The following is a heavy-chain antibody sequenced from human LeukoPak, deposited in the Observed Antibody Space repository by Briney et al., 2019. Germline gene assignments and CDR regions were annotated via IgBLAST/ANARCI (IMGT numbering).Heavy chain of an antibody. D-gene: IGHD2-2*01. V-gene: IGHV5-51*01. J-gene: IGHJ3*02. CDR1: GYSFTSYW. Sequence: GESLKISCRVSGYSFTSYWIGWVRQMPGKGLEWMGIIYPGDSDTMYSPSFQGQGTISVDKSISTAYLQWSSLKASDTAMYYCARRFCSSSSCSGGDAFDIWGQGTMVTVSS. CDR2: IYPGDSDT. CDR3: ARRFCSSSSCSGGDAFDI.